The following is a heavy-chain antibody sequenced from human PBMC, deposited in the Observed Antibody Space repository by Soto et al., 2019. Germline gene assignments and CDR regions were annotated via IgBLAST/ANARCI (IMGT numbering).Heavy chain of an antibody. CDR2: IDPRAGST. CDR3: ARAGYYDSSGYDGFDI. D-gene: IGHD3-22*01. Sequence: QVQLVQSGAEVKKPGASVKVSCKASGCTFTTYYMHWIRQAPGQGLEWMGIIDPRAGSTSHAQKFQGRVTMTRDTSTSTVYMDLMSLRSEDTAVYYCARAGYYDSSGYDGFDIWGQGTMVTVSS. V-gene: IGHV1-46*01. CDR1: GCTFTTYY. J-gene: IGHJ3*02.